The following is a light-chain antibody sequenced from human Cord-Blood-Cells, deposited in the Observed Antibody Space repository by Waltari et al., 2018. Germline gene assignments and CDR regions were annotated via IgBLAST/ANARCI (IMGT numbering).Light chain of an antibody. CDR1: ALPKKY. CDR3: YSTDSSGNHYD. CDR2: EDS. Sequence: SYELTQPPSVSVSPGQTARITCSGAALPKKYAYWYQQKSGQAPVLVIYEDSKRPSGIPERFSGSSSGTMATLTISGAQVEDEADYYCYSTDSSGNHYDFGTGTKVTVL. J-gene: IGLJ1*01. V-gene: IGLV3-10*01.